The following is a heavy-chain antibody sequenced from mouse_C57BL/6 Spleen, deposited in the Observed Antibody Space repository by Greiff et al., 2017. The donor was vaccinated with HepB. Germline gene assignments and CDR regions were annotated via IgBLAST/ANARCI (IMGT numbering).Heavy chain of an antibody. CDR2: IFPGSGST. CDR1: GYTFTSYW. D-gene: IGHD2-4*01. Sequence: QVQLQQPGAELVKPGASVKMSCKASGYTFTSYWITWVKQRPGQGLEWIGDIFPGSGSTNYNEKFKSKATLTVDTSSSTAYMQLSSLTSEDSAVYYCAREEFYYDYDRKTWFDYWGQGTMVTVSA. J-gene: IGHJ3*01. V-gene: IGHV1-55*01. CDR3: AREEFYYDYDRKTWFDY.